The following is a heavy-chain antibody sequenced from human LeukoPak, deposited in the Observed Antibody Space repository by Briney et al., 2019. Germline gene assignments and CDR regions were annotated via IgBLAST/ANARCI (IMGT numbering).Heavy chain of an antibody. Sequence: PSETLSLTCTVSGGSISGSSYYWGWIRQPPGKRLEWIGSIYYSGSTYYNPSLESRATISVDTSKNHFSLKMSSVTAADTAVYYCARSSGTGTFSYWGQGTLVTVSS. CDR2: IYYSGST. CDR1: GGSISGSSYY. CDR3: ARSSGTGTFSY. V-gene: IGHV4-39*02. J-gene: IGHJ4*02. D-gene: IGHD6-25*01.